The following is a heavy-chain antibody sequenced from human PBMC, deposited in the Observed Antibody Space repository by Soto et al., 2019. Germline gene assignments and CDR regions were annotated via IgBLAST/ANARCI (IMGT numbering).Heavy chain of an antibody. V-gene: IGHV3-23*01. CDR3: AKISSPYSSGWSDY. Sequence: CGSLRLSCAASGFIFSSYAISWVRQAPGKGLEWVSAISGSGASTYYTDSVAGRFTISRDNSKNTLYLQMNSLRAEDTAVYYCAKISSPYSSGWSDYWGQGTLVTVSS. D-gene: IGHD6-19*01. CDR2: ISGSGAST. J-gene: IGHJ4*02. CDR1: GFIFSSYA.